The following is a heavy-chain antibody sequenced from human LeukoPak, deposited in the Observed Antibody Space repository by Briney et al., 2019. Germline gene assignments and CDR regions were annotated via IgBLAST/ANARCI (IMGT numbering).Heavy chain of an antibody. CDR1: RFTFSSYW. Sequence: GGSLRLSCAASRFTFSSYWMSWVRQAPGKGLEWVANIKQDGSEKYYVDSVKGRFTISRDNAKNSLYLQMNSLRAEDTAVYYCARVFARGYYYMDVWGKGTTVTVSS. D-gene: IGHD3-10*01. CDR2: IKQDGSEK. J-gene: IGHJ6*03. V-gene: IGHV3-7*01. CDR3: ARVFARGYYYMDV.